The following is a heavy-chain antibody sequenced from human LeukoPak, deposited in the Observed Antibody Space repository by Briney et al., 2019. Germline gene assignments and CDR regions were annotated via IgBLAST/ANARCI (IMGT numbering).Heavy chain of an antibody. CDR3: ARDKQVVVGATTAYDY. D-gene: IGHD1-26*01. V-gene: IGHV3-48*03. CDR2: ISSSGSTI. Sequence: PGGSLRLSCAASGFTFSSYEMNWVRQAPGKGLEWVSYISSSGSTIYYADSVKGRFTISRDNAKNSLYLQMNSLRAEDTAVYYCARDKQVVVGATTAYDYWGQGTLVTVSS. J-gene: IGHJ4*02. CDR1: GFTFSSYE.